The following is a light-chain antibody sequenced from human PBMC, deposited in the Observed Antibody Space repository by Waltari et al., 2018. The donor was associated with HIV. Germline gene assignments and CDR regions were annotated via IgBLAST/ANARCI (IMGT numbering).Light chain of an antibody. CDR2: GAS. CDR1: QSVNSD. Sequence: EIVMTQSPATLSVSPGESAILSCRASQSVNSDLAWYQQRPGQAPRLLIYGASTRATGIPARFSGSGSGTEFTLTINSLQSEDFAVYYCQQYNNWPPWTFGQGTKVEIK. V-gene: IGKV3-15*01. J-gene: IGKJ1*01. CDR3: QQYNNWPPWT.